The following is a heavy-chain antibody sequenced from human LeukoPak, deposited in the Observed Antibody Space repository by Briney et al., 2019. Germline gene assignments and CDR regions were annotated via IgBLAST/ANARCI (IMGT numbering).Heavy chain of an antibody. D-gene: IGHD1-14*01. CDR3: GRTVYSYYYYYMDV. CDR2: SYYSGST. CDR1: GGSISSSSYY. Sequence: SETLSLTCTVSGGSISSSSYYWGWIRPPPGKGLEWIGSSYYSGSTYYNPALKSRVTISVDASKNQFSLKLSSVTAADTAVYYCGRTVYSYYYYYMDVWGKGTTVTVSS. J-gene: IGHJ6*03. V-gene: IGHV4-39*01.